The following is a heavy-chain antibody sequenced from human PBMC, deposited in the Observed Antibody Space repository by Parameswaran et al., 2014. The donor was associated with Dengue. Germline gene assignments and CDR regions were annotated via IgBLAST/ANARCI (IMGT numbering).Heavy chain of an antibody. CDR2: ISYDGSSK. Sequence: WIRQPPGKGLEWVAFISYDGSSKYFADAVKGRFTISRDNSKNMFYLQMNSLRAEDTAVYYCAKVIFSNAASDAFDIWGQGTIGHRLL. D-gene: IGHD4-11*01. CDR3: AKVIFSNAASDAFDI. J-gene: IGHJ3*02. V-gene: IGHV3-30*18.